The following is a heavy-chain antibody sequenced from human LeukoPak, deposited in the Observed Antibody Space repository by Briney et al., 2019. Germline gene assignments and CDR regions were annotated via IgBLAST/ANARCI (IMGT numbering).Heavy chain of an antibody. CDR2: IGRSGDKT. CDR1: VFAFSNHE. D-gene: IGHD1-1*01. CDR3: ARESRGTGGTTAFDC. Sequence: GGSLRLSCTTSVFAFSNHEMTWVRQAPGKGLEWVSHIGRSGDKTYYADSVKGRFTISRDNSKNTVYLRMNSLRVEDTAVYYCARESRGTGGTTAFDCWGQGTLVTVSS. V-gene: IGHV3-23*01. J-gene: IGHJ4*02.